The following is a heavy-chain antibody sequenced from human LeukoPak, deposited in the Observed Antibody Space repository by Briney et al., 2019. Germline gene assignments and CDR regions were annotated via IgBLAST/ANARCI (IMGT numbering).Heavy chain of an antibody. CDR3: ARDGSWSYRFFDY. J-gene: IGHJ4*02. D-gene: IGHD1-26*01. CDR2: IIPIFGTA. Sequence: SVKVSCKASGGTFSSDAISWVRQAPGQGLEWMGRIIPIFGTANYAQKFQGRVTITTDESTSTAYMELSRLRSEDTAVYYCARDGSWSYRFFDYWGQGTLVTVSS. V-gene: IGHV1-69*05. CDR1: GGTFSSDA.